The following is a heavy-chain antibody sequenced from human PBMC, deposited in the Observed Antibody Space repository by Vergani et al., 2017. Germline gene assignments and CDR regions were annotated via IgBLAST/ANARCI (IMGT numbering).Heavy chain of an antibody. J-gene: IGHJ4*02. Sequence: EVDLVESGGGLAQPGGSLRLSCEASGITFWKFGMHWVRQGPGKGLEWVSGISGSGGSTYYADSVKGRFTISRDNSKNTLYLQMNSLRAEDTAVYYCAKDPYYDILTGYYGSDYWGQGTLVTVSS. CDR2: ISGSGGST. V-gene: IGHV3-23*04. D-gene: IGHD3-9*01. CDR3: AKDPYYDILTGYYGSDY. CDR1: GITFWKFG.